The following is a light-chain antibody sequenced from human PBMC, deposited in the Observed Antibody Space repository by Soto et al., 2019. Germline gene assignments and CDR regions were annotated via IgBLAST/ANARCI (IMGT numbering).Light chain of an antibody. CDR3: QQYNNWPPLT. Sequence: EIVMTQSPATLSVSPGEKATLSCQARQSVCSHLAWYQQKPGQAPRLLIYGASTRATGIPARFSGSGSGTEFTLTISSLQSEDFAVYYCQQYNNWPPLTFGGGTKVEIK. CDR2: GAS. V-gene: IGKV3-15*01. J-gene: IGKJ4*01. CDR1: QSVCSH.